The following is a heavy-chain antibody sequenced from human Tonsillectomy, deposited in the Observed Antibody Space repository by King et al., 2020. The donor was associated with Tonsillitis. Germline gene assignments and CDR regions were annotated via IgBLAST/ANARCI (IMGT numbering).Heavy chain of an antibody. CDR3: ARGPRWVAAAGFWENWYFDL. CDR2: INPNSGGT. V-gene: IGHV1-2*04. CDR1: GYTFTGYY. D-gene: IGHD6-13*01. Sequence: QLVQSGAEVKKPGASVKVSCKASGYTFTGYYMHWVRQAPGQGLEWMGWINPNSGGTNYAQKFQGWVTMTRDTSISTAYMELSRLRSDDTAVYYCARGPRWVAAAGFWENWYFDLWGRGTLVTVSS. J-gene: IGHJ2*01.